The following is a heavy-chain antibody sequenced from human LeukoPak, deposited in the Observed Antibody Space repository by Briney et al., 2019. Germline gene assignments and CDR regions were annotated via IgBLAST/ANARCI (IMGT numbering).Heavy chain of an antibody. V-gene: IGHV4-39*01. CDR2: MYYSGST. CDR3: ARLPAATDI. Sequence: RTSETLSLTCTVSAGSISSSTYYWGWIRQPPGKGLEWIASMYYSGSTYYNPSLKSRVTISVDTSKNQFSLKVSSVTAADTAVYYCARLPAATDIWGQGTMVTVSS. J-gene: IGHJ3*02. CDR1: AGSISSSTYY.